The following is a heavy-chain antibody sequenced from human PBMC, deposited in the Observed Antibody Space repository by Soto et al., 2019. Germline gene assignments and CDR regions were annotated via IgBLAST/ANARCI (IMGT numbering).Heavy chain of an antibody. CDR2: IIPIFGTA. CDR3: ARDEKWNPKRPYYYYGMDV. J-gene: IGHJ6*02. Sequence: ASVKVSCKASGGTFSSYAISWVRQAPGQGLEWMGGIIPIFGTANYAQKFQGRVTITADESTSTAYMELSSLRSEDTAVYYCARDEKWNPKRPYYYYGMDVWGQGTTVTVS. V-gene: IGHV1-69*13. D-gene: IGHD1-1*01. CDR1: GGTFSSYA.